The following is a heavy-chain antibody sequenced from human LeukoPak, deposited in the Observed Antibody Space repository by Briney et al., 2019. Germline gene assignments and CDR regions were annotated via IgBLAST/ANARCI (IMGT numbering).Heavy chain of an antibody. J-gene: IGHJ4*02. D-gene: IGHD3-10*01. CDR3: ARHPRRSGSAPFDY. CDR2: IYYIVGT. Sequence: PSETLSLTCTVSGGSISSYYWSWIRQPPGKGLEWIGYIYYIVGTNYNPSLMSRVTISVDTSKNQFPLKLSSVTAADTAVYYCARHPRRSGSAPFDYWGQGTLVTVSS. CDR1: GGSISSYY. V-gene: IGHV4-59*08.